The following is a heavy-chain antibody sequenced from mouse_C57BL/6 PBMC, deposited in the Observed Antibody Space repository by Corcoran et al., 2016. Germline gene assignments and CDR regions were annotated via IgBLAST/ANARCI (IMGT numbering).Heavy chain of an antibody. Sequence: QIQLQESGPELVKPGASVKISCKASGYTFTDYYLNWVKQRPVPGLEWIGWIYTGSGNTKYNEKFKGKATLTVDTSSSTAYMQLSSMTSEDAAVYFCARQQIYYGNPYAMDYWGQGTSVTVSS. CDR2: IYTGSGNT. CDR1: GYTFTDYY. V-gene: IGHV1-84*01. D-gene: IGHD2-1*01. CDR3: ARQQIYYGNPYAMDY. J-gene: IGHJ4*01.